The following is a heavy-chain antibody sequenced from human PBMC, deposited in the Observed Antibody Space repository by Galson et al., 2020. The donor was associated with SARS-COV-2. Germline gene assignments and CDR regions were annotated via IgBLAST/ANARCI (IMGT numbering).Heavy chain of an antibody. CDR2: INSNGDST. V-gene: IGHV3-20*04. CDR1: GFKFGDYG. CDR3: AREQGYCSDGVCPEYFGY. Sequence: GGSLRLSCAASGFKFGDYGMSWVRQAPGKGLERVSGINSNGDSTGYAESVKGRFTVSRDNARKSLYLQMHSLRAEDTALYYCAREQGYCSDGVCPEYFGYWGQGALVTVSS. J-gene: IGHJ4*02. D-gene: IGHD2-8*01.